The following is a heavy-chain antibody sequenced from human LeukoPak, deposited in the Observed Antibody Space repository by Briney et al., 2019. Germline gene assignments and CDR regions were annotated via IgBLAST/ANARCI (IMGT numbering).Heavy chain of an antibody. Sequence: GGSLRLSCAASGFTFSSYAMSWVRQAPGKGLEWGSAISGSGGSTYYADSVKGRFTISRDNSKNTLYLQMNSLRAEDTAVYYCARDYRDSSGLWYFDLWGRGTLVTVSS. J-gene: IGHJ2*01. CDR1: GFTFSSYA. CDR3: ARDYRDSSGLWYFDL. D-gene: IGHD3-22*01. CDR2: ISGSGGST. V-gene: IGHV3-23*01.